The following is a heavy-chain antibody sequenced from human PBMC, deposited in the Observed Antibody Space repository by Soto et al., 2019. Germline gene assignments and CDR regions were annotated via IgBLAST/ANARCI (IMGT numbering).Heavy chain of an antibody. J-gene: IGHJ4*02. D-gene: IGHD4-17*01. Sequence: KESGPTLVKPTQTLTLTCTFSGFSLSTSGVGVGWIRQPPGKALEWLALIYWDDDKRYSPSLKSRLTITKDTSKNQVVLTMTNMDPVDTATYYCAHTSYGDYMSYFDYWGQGTLVTVSS. CDR2: IYWDDDK. CDR3: AHTSYGDYMSYFDY. CDR1: GFSLSTSGVG. V-gene: IGHV2-5*02.